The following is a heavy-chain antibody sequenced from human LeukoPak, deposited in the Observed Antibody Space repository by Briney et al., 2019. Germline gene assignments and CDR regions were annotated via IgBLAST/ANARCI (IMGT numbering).Heavy chain of an antibody. Sequence: PGESLKIACQGSEYSFTNYWIAWVRQMPGKGLEWMGIIYPGDSDTRYSPSFQGQVIISADKSISTAYLQWSSLKASDTAMYHCARHRSSWSEFDYWGQGTLVTVSS. CDR2: IYPGDSDT. CDR1: EYSFTNYW. V-gene: IGHV5-51*01. D-gene: IGHD6-13*01. J-gene: IGHJ4*02. CDR3: ARHRSSWSEFDY.